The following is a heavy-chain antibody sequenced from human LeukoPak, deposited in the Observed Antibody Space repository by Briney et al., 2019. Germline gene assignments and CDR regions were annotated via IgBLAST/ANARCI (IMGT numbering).Heavy chain of an antibody. D-gene: IGHD4-17*01. Sequence: SETLSLTCAVYGGSFSGYYWSGIRQPPGKGLEWIGEINHSGSTNYNPCLKRGVTISQDTSKNQFPLKLSIVTAADTGVCYGLTQHFYGDYGWYGMDVWGEGTTVTVSS. V-gene: IGHV4-34*01. CDR1: GGSFSGYY. CDR2: INHSGST. J-gene: IGHJ6*01. CDR3: LTQHFYGDYGWYGMDV.